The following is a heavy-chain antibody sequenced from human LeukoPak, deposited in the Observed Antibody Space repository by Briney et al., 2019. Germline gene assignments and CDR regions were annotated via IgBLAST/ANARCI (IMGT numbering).Heavy chain of an antibody. CDR3: ARVIVGGMRALDM. V-gene: IGHV3-74*01. CDR2: INNDGSST. J-gene: IGHJ3*02. D-gene: IGHD1-26*01. Sequence: PGGSLRLSCAVSGFTFSSYWMHWVRQAPGKGLVWVSRINNDGSSTNYADSVKGRFTISRDNAKNTLFLQMNSLRAEDTAVYYCARVIVGGMRALDMWGQGTMVTVSS. CDR1: GFTFSSYW.